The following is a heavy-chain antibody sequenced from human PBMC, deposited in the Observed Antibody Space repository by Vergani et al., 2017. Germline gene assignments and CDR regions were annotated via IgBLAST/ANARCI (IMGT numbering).Heavy chain of an antibody. CDR1: GFTFSSYW. D-gene: IGHD3-10*01. Sequence: EVHLLESGGGLVQSGGSLRLSCAASGFTFSSYWMHWVRQAPGKGLVWVSRINSDGSSTSYADSVKGRFTISRDNAKNTLYLQMNSLRAEDTAVYYCARGRITMVRGVTDYGMDVWGQGTTVTVSS. J-gene: IGHJ6*02. V-gene: IGHV3-74*02. CDR2: INSDGSST. CDR3: ARGRITMVRGVTDYGMDV.